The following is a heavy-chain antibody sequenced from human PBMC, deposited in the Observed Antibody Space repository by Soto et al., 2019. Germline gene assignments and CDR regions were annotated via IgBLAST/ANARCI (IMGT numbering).Heavy chain of an antibody. D-gene: IGHD6-13*01. CDR1: GFTFTSSA. V-gene: IGHV1-58*02. CDR3: AAGLTSGYSSSWYAGAFDI. J-gene: IGHJ3*02. Sequence: QMQLVQSGPEVKKPGTSVKVSCKASGFTFTSSAMQWVRQARGQRLEWIGWIVVGSGNTNYAQKFQERVTITRDMSASTAYMELSRLRSEDTAVYYCAAGLTSGYSSSWYAGAFDIWGQGTMFTVSS. CDR2: IVVGSGNT.